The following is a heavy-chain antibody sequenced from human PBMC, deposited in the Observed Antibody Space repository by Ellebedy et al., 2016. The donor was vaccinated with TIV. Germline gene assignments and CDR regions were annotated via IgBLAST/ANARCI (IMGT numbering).Heavy chain of an antibody. CDR2: IYSGGSS. V-gene: IGHV3-53*01. Sequence: GGSLRLXCAASAFIVTNSYMPWVRQAPGKGLEWVSVIYSGGSSYYADSVQGRFTTSRDSSKNTLYLQMNSLRAEDTAVYYCATRHNGAFDIWGRGRMVTVSS. CDR1: AFIVTNSY. CDR3: ATRHNGAFDI. J-gene: IGHJ3*02. D-gene: IGHD1-1*01.